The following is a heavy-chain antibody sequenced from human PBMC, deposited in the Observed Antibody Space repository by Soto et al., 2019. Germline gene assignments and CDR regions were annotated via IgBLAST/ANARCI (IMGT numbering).Heavy chain of an antibody. D-gene: IGHD3-10*01. CDR2: ISSTSTYI. J-gene: IGHJ3*02. Sequence: GGSLRLSCAASGFTFISYTMNWVRQAPGKGLEWVSSISSTSTYIYYADSLKGRFTISRDNAKNSLYLQMDSLRAEDTAVYYCARLAPMVRGVIGTFDIWGQGTMVTVSS. CDR3: ARLAPMVRGVIGTFDI. CDR1: GFTFISYT. V-gene: IGHV3-21*01.